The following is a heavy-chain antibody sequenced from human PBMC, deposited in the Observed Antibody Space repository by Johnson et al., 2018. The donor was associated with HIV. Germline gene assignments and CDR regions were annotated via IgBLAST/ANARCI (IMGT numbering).Heavy chain of an antibody. Sequence: VQLVESGGGVVRPGGSLRVSCSASGFTFDDYGMSWVRQAPGKGLEWVANLKQDGSEKYYVDSVKGRFTISRDNSKNTLYLQMNSLRAEDTAVYYCARDNGAVAGPEGAFDIWGQGTMVTVS. D-gene: IGHD6-19*01. CDR1: GFTFDDYG. CDR2: LKQDGSEK. V-gene: IGHV3-7*01. J-gene: IGHJ3*02. CDR3: ARDNGAVAGPEGAFDI.